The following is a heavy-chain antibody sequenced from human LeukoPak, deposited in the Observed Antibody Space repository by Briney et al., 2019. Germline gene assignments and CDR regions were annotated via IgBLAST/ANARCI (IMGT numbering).Heavy chain of an antibody. CDR1: GGSISNYY. J-gene: IGHJ4*02. D-gene: IGHD5-24*01. CDR2: IYNSGST. V-gene: IGHV4-59*08. CDR3: ARHGGGYSFDY. Sequence: PSDTLSLTCSVSGGSISNYYWSWIRQPPGKGLEWIGYIYNSGSTNYNPSLKSRVTISVDTSKNQFSLKVSSVTAADTAVYYCARHGGGYSFDYWGQGTLVTVSS.